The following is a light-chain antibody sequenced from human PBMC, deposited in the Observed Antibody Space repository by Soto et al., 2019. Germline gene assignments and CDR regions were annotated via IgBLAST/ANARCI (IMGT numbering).Light chain of an antibody. J-gene: IGKJ2*01. CDR1: QNLSRN. CDR3: QHYDNWPHT. Sequence: EVVLTQSPATLSVSPGERASLSCRASQNLSRNLAWYLHQPGQAPRLLIYGASTRVTGIPARFSGSGSGTDFTLTISSLQSEDSAVYYCQHYDNWPHTFGQGTKLEIK. CDR2: GAS. V-gene: IGKV3-15*01.